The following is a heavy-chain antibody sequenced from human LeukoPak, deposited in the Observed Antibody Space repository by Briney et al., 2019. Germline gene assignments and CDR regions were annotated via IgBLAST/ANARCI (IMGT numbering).Heavy chain of an antibody. J-gene: IGHJ4*02. CDR3: ARDRFTMVRGATPLYY. CDR2: MNPNSGNT. V-gene: IGHV1-8*02. CDR1: GYTFTSYD. D-gene: IGHD3-10*01. Sequence: ASVKVSCKASGYTFTSYDINWVRQATGQGLEWMGWMNPNSGNTGYAQKFQGRVTMTRDTSTSTVYMELSSLRSEDTAVYYCARDRFTMVRGATPLYYWGQGTLVTVSS.